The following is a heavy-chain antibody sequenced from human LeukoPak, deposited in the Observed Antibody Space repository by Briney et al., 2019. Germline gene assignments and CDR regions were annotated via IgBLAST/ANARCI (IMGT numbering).Heavy chain of an antibody. CDR1: GYTFTIYG. D-gene: IGHD6-13*01. Sequence: ASVKVSCTASGYTFTIYGISWVRQAPGQGLEWMGWISAYNGNTNYAQKLQGRVTMTTDTSTSTAYMELRSLRSDDTAVYYCAQYSSIGDRAYHYWGQGTLVTVSS. CDR2: ISAYNGNT. V-gene: IGHV1-18*01. J-gene: IGHJ4*02. CDR3: AQYSSIGDRAYHY.